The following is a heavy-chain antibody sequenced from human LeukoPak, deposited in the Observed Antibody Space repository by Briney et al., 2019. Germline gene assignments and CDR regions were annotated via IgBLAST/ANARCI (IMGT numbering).Heavy chain of an antibody. Sequence: PGGSLRLSCAASGFTFSSYSMNWVRQAPGKGLEWVSSISSSSSYIYYADSVKGRFTISRDNAKNSLYLQMNSLRAEDTAVYYCARDKVDIVVVPAKESDYKYYYFMDVWGKGTTVTVS. CDR2: ISSSSSYI. CDR1: GFTFSSYS. V-gene: IGHV3-21*01. CDR3: ARDKVDIVVVPAKESDYKYYYFMDV. D-gene: IGHD2-2*01. J-gene: IGHJ6*03.